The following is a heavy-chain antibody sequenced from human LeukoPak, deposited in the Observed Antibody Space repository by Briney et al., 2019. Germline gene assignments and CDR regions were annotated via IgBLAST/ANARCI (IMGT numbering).Heavy chain of an antibody. D-gene: IGHD4-23*01. CDR1: GYSISSGYY. J-gene: IGHJ3*02. V-gene: IGHV4-61*01. CDR3: ARHQRGNSDAFDI. Sequence: SETLSLTCTVSGYSISSGYYWSWIRQPPGKGLEWIGYIYYSGSTNYNPSLKSRVTILVDTSKNQFSLKLSSVTAADTAVYYCARHQRGNSDAFDIWGQGTMVTVSS. CDR2: IYYSGST.